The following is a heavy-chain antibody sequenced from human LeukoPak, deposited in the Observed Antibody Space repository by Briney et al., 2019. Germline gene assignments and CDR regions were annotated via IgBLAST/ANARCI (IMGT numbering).Heavy chain of an antibody. J-gene: IGHJ4*02. CDR3: ARHLSGGAVAGLGDY. D-gene: IGHD6-19*01. Sequence: GESLKISCKGSGYSFTTYWIGWVRQMPGKGLEWMGIIYPGDSDTTYSPSFQGQVTISADKSISTAYLQWSSLKASDTAIYYCARHLSGGAVAGLGDYWGQGTLVTVSS. CDR1: GYSFTTYW. V-gene: IGHV5-51*01. CDR2: IYPGDSDT.